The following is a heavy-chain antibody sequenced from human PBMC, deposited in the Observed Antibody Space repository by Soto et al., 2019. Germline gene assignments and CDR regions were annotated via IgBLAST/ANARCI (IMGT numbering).Heavy chain of an antibody. D-gene: IGHD6-13*01. V-gene: IGHV1-24*01. Sequence: EASVKVSCKVSGYTLTELSIHWVRQAPGKGLEWMGGFDPEDGETIYARKFQGRVTMTEDTSTDTAYMELSSLRSEDTAVYYCATVRYSSSRKRSWFDPWGQGTLVTVSS. CDR2: FDPEDGET. CDR3: ATVRYSSSRKRSWFDP. CDR1: GYTLTELS. J-gene: IGHJ5*02.